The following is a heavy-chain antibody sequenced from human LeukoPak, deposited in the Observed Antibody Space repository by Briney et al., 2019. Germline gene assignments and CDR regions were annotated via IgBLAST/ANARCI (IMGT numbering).Heavy chain of an antibody. CDR3: ARDLITMVRGY. CDR2: IKQDGSEK. CDR1: GFTFSSYW. V-gene: IGHV3-7*01. J-gene: IGHJ1*01. D-gene: IGHD3-10*01. Sequence: GGSLRLSCTASGFTFSSYWMSWVRQAPGKGLEWVANIKQDGSEKYYVDSVKDRFTISRDNAKNSLYLQMNSLRAEDTAVYYCARDLITMVRGYWGQGTLVTVSS.